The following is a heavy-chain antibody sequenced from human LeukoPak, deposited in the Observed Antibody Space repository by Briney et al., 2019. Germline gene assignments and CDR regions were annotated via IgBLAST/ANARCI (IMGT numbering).Heavy chain of an antibody. CDR2: FYHGGST. CDR1: GYSISTGYY. J-gene: IGHJ4*02. Sequence: SETVSLTCTVSGYSISTGYYWDWIRQPPGKGLEWIGTFYHGGSTYYNPSLKSRVTISIDTSKNQFSLKLSSVTAADTAVYYCASLLLWFGELTSWDYWGQGTLVSVSS. V-gene: IGHV4-38-2*02. CDR3: ASLLLWFGELTSWDY. D-gene: IGHD3-10*01.